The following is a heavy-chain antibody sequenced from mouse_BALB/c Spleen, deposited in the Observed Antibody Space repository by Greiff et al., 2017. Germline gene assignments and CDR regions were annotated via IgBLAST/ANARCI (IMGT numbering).Heavy chain of an antibody. CDR1: GFTFSSYG. V-gene: IGHV5-6*01. CDR2: ISSGGSYT. J-gene: IGHJ3*01. Sequence: EVQVVESGGDLVKPGGSLKLSCAASGFTFSSYGMSWVRQTPDKRLEWVATISSGGSYTYYPDSVKGRFTISRDNAKNTLYLQMSSLKSEDTAMYYCAREFPFAYWGQGTLVTVSA. CDR3: AREFPFAY.